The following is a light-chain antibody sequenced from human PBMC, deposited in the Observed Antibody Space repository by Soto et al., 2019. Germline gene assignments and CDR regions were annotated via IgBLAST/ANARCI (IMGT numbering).Light chain of an antibody. Sequence: EIVLTQSPATLSLSPGKRTTLSCRASQSVSSYLAWYQQKPGQAPRLLIYDASNRATGIPARFSGSGSGTDFTLTISSLEPEDFAVYYCQQRSNWPPLTFGGGTKVEIK. J-gene: IGKJ4*01. V-gene: IGKV3-11*01. CDR2: DAS. CDR3: QQRSNWPPLT. CDR1: QSVSSY.